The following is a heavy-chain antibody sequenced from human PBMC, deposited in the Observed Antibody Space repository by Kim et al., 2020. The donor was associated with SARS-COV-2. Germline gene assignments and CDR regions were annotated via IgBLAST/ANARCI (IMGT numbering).Heavy chain of an antibody. D-gene: IGHD3-22*01. Sequence: GGSLRLSCAASGFTFSSYAMSWVRQAPGKGLEWVSAISGSGGSTYYADSVKGRFTISRDNSKNTLYLQMNSLRAEDTAVYYCAKDPYPYYYDSSGYYLQTGTDYWGQGTLVTVSS. J-gene: IGHJ4*02. V-gene: IGHV3-23*01. CDR1: GFTFSSYA. CDR3: AKDPYPYYYDSSGYYLQTGTDY. CDR2: ISGSGGST.